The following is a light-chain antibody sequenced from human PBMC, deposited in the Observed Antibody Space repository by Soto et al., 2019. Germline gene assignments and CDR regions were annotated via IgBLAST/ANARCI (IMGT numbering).Light chain of an antibody. CDR3: QQYSEWPET. CDR2: GAS. CDR1: QNIYIS. Sequence: EIEMTQSPDTLAVSPGERATLSCRASQNIYISLAWYQQKPAQAPRLLFYGASTSATGVPARFSGSGSGTEFTLTISSLQSEDFAVFYCQQYSEWPETFGQGTKVDIK. V-gene: IGKV3-15*01. J-gene: IGKJ2*01.